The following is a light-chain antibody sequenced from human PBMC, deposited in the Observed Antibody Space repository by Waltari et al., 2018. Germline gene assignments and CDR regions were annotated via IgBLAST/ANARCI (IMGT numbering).Light chain of an antibody. Sequence: YQQPPGKAHKLIMYEFTKRPSWFCTRFSGPKSGNTASLTISGLQAEDEAYYYCTPYTSSSNLVVFGGGTKLTVL. CDR2: EFT. V-gene: IGLV2-14*01. J-gene: IGLJ2*01. CDR3: TPYTSSSNLVV.